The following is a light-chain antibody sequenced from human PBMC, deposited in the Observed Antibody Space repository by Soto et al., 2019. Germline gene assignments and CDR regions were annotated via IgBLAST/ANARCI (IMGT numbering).Light chain of an antibody. CDR2: DAS. Sequence: DIQMTQSPSTLSASVGDRVTITCRASQSISSWLAWYQQKPGKAPNLLIYDASSLQGGVPPRFSGSGSGTEFTLTISSLQPDDFATYYCQQYNSYSPTFGQGTKVDIK. J-gene: IGKJ1*01. CDR3: QQYNSYSPT. CDR1: QSISSW. V-gene: IGKV1-5*01.